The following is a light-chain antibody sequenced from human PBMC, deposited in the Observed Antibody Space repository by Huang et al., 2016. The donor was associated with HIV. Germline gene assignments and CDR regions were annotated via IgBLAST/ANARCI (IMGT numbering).Light chain of an antibody. CDR2: WAS. J-gene: IGKJ5*01. CDR1: QSVLYSSNNKNY. V-gene: IGKV4-1*01. Sequence: DIVMTQSPDSLAVSLGERATINCKSSQSVLYSSNNKNYLAWYQQKPGQPPKLLIYWASTREAGVPDRFSGSGSGTYFTLTISSLQAKDVAVYYCQQYYSTLTFGQGTRLEIK. CDR3: QQYYSTLT.